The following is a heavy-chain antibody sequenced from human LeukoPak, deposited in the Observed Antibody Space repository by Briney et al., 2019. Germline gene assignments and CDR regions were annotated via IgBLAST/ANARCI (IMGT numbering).Heavy chain of an antibody. CDR3: ARESMGDGYNLYFQH. CDR1: GGTFSSYA. V-gene: IGHV1-69*05. CDR2: IIPIFGTA. Sequence: ASVKVSCKASGGTFSSYAISWERQAPGQGLEWMGGIIPIFGTANYAQKFQGRVTITTDESTSTAYMELSSLRSEDTAVYYCARESMGDGYNLYFQHWGQGTLVTVSS. D-gene: IGHD5-24*01. J-gene: IGHJ1*01.